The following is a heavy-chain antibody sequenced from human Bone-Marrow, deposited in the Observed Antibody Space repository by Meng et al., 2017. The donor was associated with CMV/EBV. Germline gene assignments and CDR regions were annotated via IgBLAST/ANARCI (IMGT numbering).Heavy chain of an antibody. V-gene: IGHV4-61*01. D-gene: IGHD4-11*01. CDR2: IYYSGST. CDR3: ARDDYKTSPSMDV. Sequence: GSLRLSCTVSGGSVSSGSYYWSWIRQPPGKGLEWIGYIYYSGSTNYNPSLKSRVTISVDTSKNQFSLKLSSVTAADTAVYYCARDDYKTSPSMDVWGQGTTVTVSS. CDR1: GGSVSSGSYY. J-gene: IGHJ6*02.